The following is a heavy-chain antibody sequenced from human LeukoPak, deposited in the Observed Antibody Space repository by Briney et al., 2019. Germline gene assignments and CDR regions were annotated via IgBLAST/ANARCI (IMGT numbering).Heavy chain of an antibody. Sequence: ASVKVSCKASGYTFTGYYMHWVRQAPGQGLEWMGWINPNSGGTNYAQKFQGRVTMTRDTSISTAYMELSRLRSDDTAVYYCARGRHPMTMVVTPLGYWGQGTLVTVSS. D-gene: IGHD4-23*01. V-gene: IGHV1-2*02. CDR1: GYTFTGYY. J-gene: IGHJ4*02. CDR3: ARGRHPMTMVVTPLGY. CDR2: INPNSGGT.